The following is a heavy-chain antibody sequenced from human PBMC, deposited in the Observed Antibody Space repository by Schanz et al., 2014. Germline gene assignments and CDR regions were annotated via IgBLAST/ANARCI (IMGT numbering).Heavy chain of an antibody. CDR3: AKVRYSSGWRGDYFDE. CDR2: ISGTGGDDT. Sequence: EVQLVESGGGLVQPGGSLRLSCAASGFTFSAYAMTWVRQIPGKGLEWVSSISGTGGDDTYYADSVKGRFTISRDNSKNTLYLQMNSLRAEDTAVYYCAKVRYSSGWRGDYFDEWGQGTLVTVAS. D-gene: IGHD6-25*01. CDR1: GFTFSAYA. V-gene: IGHV3-23*04. J-gene: IGHJ4*02.